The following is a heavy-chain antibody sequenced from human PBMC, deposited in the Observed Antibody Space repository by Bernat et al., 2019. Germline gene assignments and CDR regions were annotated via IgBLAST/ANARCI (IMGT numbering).Heavy chain of an antibody. D-gene: IGHD3-10*01. CDR1: GFTFSSYG. CDR3: AKEDKLWFGELLDYYYYGMDV. CDR2: ISYDGSNK. Sequence: QVQLVESGGGVVQPGRSLRLSCAASGFTFSSYGMHWVRQAPGKGLEWVAVISYDGSNKYYADSVKGRFTISRDNSKNTLYLQMNSLRDEDTAVYYCAKEDKLWFGELLDYYYYGMDVWGQGTTVTVSS. J-gene: IGHJ6*02. V-gene: IGHV3-30*18.